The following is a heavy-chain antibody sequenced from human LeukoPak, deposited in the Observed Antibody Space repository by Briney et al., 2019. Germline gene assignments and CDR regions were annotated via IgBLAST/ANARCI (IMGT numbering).Heavy chain of an antibody. CDR1: GFTVSSKY. J-gene: IGHJ5*02. CDR2: IYSGDTT. D-gene: IGHD3-3*01. CDR3: ARGLFLEWPRNWFDP. V-gene: IGHV3-53*01. Sequence: PGGSLRLSCAASGFTVSSKYMSWVRQAPGKGLEWVSVIYSGDTTYYADSVKGRFTISRDNAKNSLYLQMNSLRAEDTAVYYCARGLFLEWPRNWFDPWGQGTLVTVSS.